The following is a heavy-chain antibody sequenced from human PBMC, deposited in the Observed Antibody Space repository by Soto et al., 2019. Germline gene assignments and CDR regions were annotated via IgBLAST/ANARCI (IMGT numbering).Heavy chain of an antibody. CDR2: ISSSSSYI. Sequence: PGGSLRLSCAASGFTFSSYSMNWVRQAPGKGLEWVSSISSSSSYIYYADSVKGRFTTSRDNAKNSLYLQMNSLRAEDTAVYYCARDPYEQQLVRYYYYYYGMDVWGQWTTVTVSS. J-gene: IGHJ6*02. V-gene: IGHV3-21*01. CDR1: GFTFSSYS. CDR3: ARDPYEQQLVRYYYYYYGMDV. D-gene: IGHD6-13*01.